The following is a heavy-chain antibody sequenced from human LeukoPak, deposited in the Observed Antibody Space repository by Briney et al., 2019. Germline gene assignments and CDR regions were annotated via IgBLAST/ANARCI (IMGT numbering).Heavy chain of an antibody. CDR2: IYTSGST. CDR1: RGSISSYY. D-gene: IGHD3-3*01. V-gene: IGHV4-4*07. Sequence: SETLSLTCTVSRGSISSYYWSWIRQPAGKGLEWIGRIYTSGSTNYNPSLKSRVTMSVDTSKNQFSLKLSSVTAADTAVYYCARVDGKRFLGAFDIWGQGTMVTVSS. CDR3: ARVDGKRFLGAFDI. J-gene: IGHJ3*02.